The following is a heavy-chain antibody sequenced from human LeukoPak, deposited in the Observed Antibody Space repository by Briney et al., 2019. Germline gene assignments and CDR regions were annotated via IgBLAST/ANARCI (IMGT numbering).Heavy chain of an antibody. Sequence: SVKVSCKASGGTFSSYTISWVRQAPGQGLEWMGRIIPILGIANYAQKFQGRVTITADKSTSTAYMELSSLGSEDTAVYYCAREYSSSPWAFDYWGQGTLVTVSS. CDR2: IIPILGIA. CDR3: AREYSSSPWAFDY. D-gene: IGHD6-6*01. V-gene: IGHV1-69*04. J-gene: IGHJ4*02. CDR1: GGTFSSYT.